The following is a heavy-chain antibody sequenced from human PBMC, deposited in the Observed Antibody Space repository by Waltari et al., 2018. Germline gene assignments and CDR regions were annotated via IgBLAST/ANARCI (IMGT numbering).Heavy chain of an antibody. Sequence: VQLVQSGAEVKKPGATVKISCQASGSTFTDYYMHWVQQAPGKGLEWMGRVDPEDGETIYAEKFQGRVTITADTSTDTAYMELSSLRSEDTAVYYCATATVAGTLYGYFDLWGRGTLVTVSS. V-gene: IGHV1-69-2*01. J-gene: IGHJ2*01. CDR2: VDPEDGET. CDR3: ATATVAGTLYGYFDL. CDR1: GSTFTDYY. D-gene: IGHD6-19*01.